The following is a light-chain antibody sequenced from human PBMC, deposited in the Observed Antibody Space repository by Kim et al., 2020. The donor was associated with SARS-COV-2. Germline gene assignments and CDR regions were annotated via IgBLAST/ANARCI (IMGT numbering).Light chain of an antibody. J-gene: IGKJ1*01. CDR1: QGISNH. CDR3: QKYNRGPWA. V-gene: IGKV1-27*01. Sequence: ASVGDGVPITWRASQGISNHLAWYQQEPAEAPKLQIYDASALQSGVRSRFSGIRSGTDFTLPLSSLQPGDVATYYCQKYNRGPWAFGQRTKVDLK. CDR2: DAS.